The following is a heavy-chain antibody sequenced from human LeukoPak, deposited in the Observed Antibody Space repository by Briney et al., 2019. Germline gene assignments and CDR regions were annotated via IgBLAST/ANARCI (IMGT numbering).Heavy chain of an antibody. V-gene: IGHV3-7*01. CDR3: ARSTKMGDY. Sequence: PGRSLRLSCAASGFTFSSYGMHWVRQAPGKGLEWVANINQDGSEKYCVDSVKGRFTISRDNAKNSLYVQMNSLRAEDTAVYYCARSTKMGDYWGQGTLVTVSS. CDR1: GFTFSSYG. J-gene: IGHJ4*02. CDR2: INQDGSEK. D-gene: IGHD3-22*01.